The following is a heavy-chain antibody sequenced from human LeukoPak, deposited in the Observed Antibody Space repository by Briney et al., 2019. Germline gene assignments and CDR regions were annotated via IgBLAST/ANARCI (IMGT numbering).Heavy chain of an antibody. CDR3: AVKLHLDN. Sequence: GGSLRLSCAASGFTVGNNYMSWVRQAPGKGLEWVSVIYSAGTTYYVDSVKGRFTISRDNSKNTLYLQMNSLRAEDTAVYYCAVKLHLDNWGQGTLVTVSS. V-gene: IGHV3-53*01. D-gene: IGHD4-11*01. CDR2: IYSAGTT. J-gene: IGHJ4*02. CDR1: GFTVGNNY.